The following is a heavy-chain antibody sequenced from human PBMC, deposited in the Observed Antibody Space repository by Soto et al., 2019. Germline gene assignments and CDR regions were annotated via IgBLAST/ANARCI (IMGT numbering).Heavy chain of an antibody. CDR1: GGSISSGDYY. Sequence: SETLSLTCTVSGGSISSGDYYWSWIRQPPGKGLEWIGYIYYSGSTYYNPSLKSRVTISVDTSKNQFSLKLSSVTAADTAVYYCARTPAAGLSLFDYWGQGSLVTVSS. D-gene: IGHD6-13*01. CDR2: IYYSGST. J-gene: IGHJ4*02. V-gene: IGHV4-30-4*01. CDR3: ARTPAAGLSLFDY.